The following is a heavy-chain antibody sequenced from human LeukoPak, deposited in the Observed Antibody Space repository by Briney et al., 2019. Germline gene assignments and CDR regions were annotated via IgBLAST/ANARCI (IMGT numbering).Heavy chain of an antibody. V-gene: IGHV4-39*01. D-gene: IGHD5-12*01. J-gene: IGHJ3*02. CDR1: GDSISSSSYY. CDR3: ARHSRSAYSGYENAFDI. Sequence: SETLSLTCTVSGDSISSSSYYWHWIRQPPGKGLEWIGNVYYSTNTYYNPSLKSRVTISVDTSKNKFSLKLSSVTAADTAIYYCARHSRSAYSGYENAFDIWGQGTVVTVSS. CDR2: VYYSTNT.